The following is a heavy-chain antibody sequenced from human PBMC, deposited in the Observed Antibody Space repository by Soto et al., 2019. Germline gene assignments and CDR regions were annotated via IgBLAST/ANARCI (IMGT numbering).Heavy chain of an antibody. CDR2: MYHSGST. CDR1: GGSISSGGYS. Sequence: SETLSLTCAVSGGSISSGGYSWGWIRQPPGKGLEWIGYMYHSGSTYYNPSLKSRVTISVDTSKNQFSLKLSSVTAADTAVYYCARCLTAWGQGALVTVSS. D-gene: IGHD2-8*02. J-gene: IGHJ5*02. CDR3: ARCLTA. V-gene: IGHV4-30-2*05.